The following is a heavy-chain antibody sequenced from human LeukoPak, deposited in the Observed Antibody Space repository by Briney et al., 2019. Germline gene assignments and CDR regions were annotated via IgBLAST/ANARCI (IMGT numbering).Heavy chain of an antibody. D-gene: IGHD3-22*01. Sequence: GGSLRLSCAASGFTFSSYAMHWVRQAPGKGLEWVAVISYDGSNKYYADSVKGRFTISRDNSKNTLYLQMNSLRAEDTAVYYCAKDRPGYYYDSSGIMGYWGQGTLVTVSS. CDR2: ISYDGSNK. CDR3: AKDRPGYYYDSSGIMGY. V-gene: IGHV3-30*04. CDR1: GFTFSSYA. J-gene: IGHJ4*02.